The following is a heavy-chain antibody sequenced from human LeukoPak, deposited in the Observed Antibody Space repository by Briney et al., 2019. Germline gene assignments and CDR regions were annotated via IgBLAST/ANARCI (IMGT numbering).Heavy chain of an antibody. J-gene: IGHJ4*02. CDR3: ARDSIGDY. D-gene: IGHD2-21*01. CDR1: GFTFSSYS. Sequence: SGGSLRLSCAASGFTFSSYSMNWVRQAPGKGLEWVSSISSTGTYIYYADSMKGRFTISRDNAKNSLYLQMSGLRAEDTAIYYCARDSIGDYWGQGTLVTVSS. V-gene: IGHV3-21*01. CDR2: ISSTGTYI.